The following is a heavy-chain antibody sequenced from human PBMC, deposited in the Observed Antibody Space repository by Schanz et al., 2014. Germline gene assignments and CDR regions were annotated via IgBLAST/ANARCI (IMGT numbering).Heavy chain of an antibody. J-gene: IGHJ4*02. D-gene: IGHD2-2*01. CDR2: ISSSSSDT. V-gene: IGHV3-11*06. CDR3: ERDSPYCSSISCHFDY. Sequence: VQLVESGGGLVQPGGSLRLSCAASGFTFSDYYMSWIRQAPGKGLEWVSYISSSSSDTNYADSVKGRFTISRDNAKNALYLQMNSLSAEDTAVYYCERDSPYCSSISCHFDYWGQGTLVTVSS. CDR1: GFTFSDYY.